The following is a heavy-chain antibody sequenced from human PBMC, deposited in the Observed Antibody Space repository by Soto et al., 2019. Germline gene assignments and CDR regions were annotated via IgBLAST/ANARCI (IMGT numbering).Heavy chain of an antibody. CDR2: ISSNGGST. J-gene: IGHJ4*02. V-gene: IGHV3-64*02. CDR3: ATVGNYGNFDY. D-gene: IGHD3-10*01. CDR1: GFTFSNSA. Sequence: EMQLVESGEDLVQPGGSLRLSCVASGFTFSNSAMYWVRQAPGKGLECVSSISSNGGSTYYADSVKGRFTISRDNSKNTLYLQMGSLRADDMAVYYCATVGNYGNFDYWGQGTLVTVSS.